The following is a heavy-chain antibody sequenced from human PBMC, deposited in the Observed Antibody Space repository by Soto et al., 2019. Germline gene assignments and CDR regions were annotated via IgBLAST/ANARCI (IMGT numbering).Heavy chain of an antibody. Sequence: EVQLLQSGGGLVQPGGSLRLSCVASGFTFTSYAMTWVRQLPGKGLEWVSSVTNTGGITHYANSVKGRFTIARDNSKTTLYLQMNSLRAEDTAMYYCAKIYRSCTYTNCYSRSPPDSWGQGTLVTVSA. CDR3: AKIYRSCTYTNCYSRSPPDS. CDR1: GFTFTSYA. V-gene: IGHV3-23*01. J-gene: IGHJ5*01. D-gene: IGHD2-15*01. CDR2: VTNTGGIT.